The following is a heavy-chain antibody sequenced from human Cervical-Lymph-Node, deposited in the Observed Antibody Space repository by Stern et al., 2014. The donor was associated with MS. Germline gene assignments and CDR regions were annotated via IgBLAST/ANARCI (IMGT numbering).Heavy chain of an antibody. CDR1: GGTFSSYA. CDR3: ARGEKQWLSLWDY. V-gene: IGHV1-69*01. D-gene: IGHD6-19*01. J-gene: IGHJ4*02. CDR2: IIPIFGTS. Sequence: VQLLESGAEVKKHGSSVKVSCKASGGTFSSYAISWVRQAPGQGLEWMGGIIPIFGTSNYAQNFQGRVTITADESTSTAYMELSSLRSEDTAVYYCARGEKQWLSLWDYWGQGTLVTVSS.